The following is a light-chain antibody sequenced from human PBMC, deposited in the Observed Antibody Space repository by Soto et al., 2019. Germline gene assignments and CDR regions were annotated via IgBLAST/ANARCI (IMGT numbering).Light chain of an antibody. Sequence: QSVLTQPPSVSGAPGQRVTISCTGSSSNFGAGYDVHWYQHLPGTAPKLLIYGNSNRPSGVPDRFSGSKSGTSASLAITGLQAEDEADYYCQSYDSSLSGYVFGTGTKLTVL. J-gene: IGLJ1*01. CDR3: QSYDSSLSGYV. V-gene: IGLV1-40*01. CDR1: SSNFGAGYD. CDR2: GNS.